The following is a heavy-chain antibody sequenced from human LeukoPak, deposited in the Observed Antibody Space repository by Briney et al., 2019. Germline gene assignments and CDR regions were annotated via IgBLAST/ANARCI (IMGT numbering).Heavy chain of an antibody. CDR3: ATIAAAGKFLDY. D-gene: IGHD6-25*01. V-gene: IGHV3-11*01. Sequence: GGSLRLSCAASGFTFSDFYMRWIRQAPGKGLEWVSYISGSGSTIHYADSVKGRFTISRDNAKNSLYLQMNSLRAEDTAVYYCATIAAAGKFLDYWGQGTLVTVSS. CDR1: GFTFSDFY. J-gene: IGHJ4*02. CDR2: ISGSGSTI.